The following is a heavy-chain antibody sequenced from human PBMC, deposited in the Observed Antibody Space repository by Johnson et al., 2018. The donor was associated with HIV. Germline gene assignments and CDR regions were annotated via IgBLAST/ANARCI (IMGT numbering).Heavy chain of an antibody. J-gene: IGHJ3*02. CDR3: ARCMITFGGVGGAFDI. Sequence: QEKLVESGGGVVQPGRSLRLSCAASGFTFSSYGMHWVRQAPGKGLEWVAVISHDGNDKYYADSVKGRFTISRANSKNTVYLQMNSLRAEDTAVYYCARCMITFGGVGGAFDIWGQGTMVTVSS. CDR1: GFTFSSYG. D-gene: IGHD3-16*01. V-gene: IGHV3-30*03. CDR2: ISHDGNDK.